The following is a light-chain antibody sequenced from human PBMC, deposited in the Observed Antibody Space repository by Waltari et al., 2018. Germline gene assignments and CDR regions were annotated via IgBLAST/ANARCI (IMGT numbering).Light chain of an antibody. CDR2: DAS. Sequence: EIVWTQSPATLSFSPGERAPSSCRTSQSVGTYLPWYQQPPGQSPRLLIYDASYRATGIPARFSGSGSETDFPLTISSLQPEDFAVYYCQQRRNWPLTFGGGTRVEI. CDR3: QQRRNWPLT. CDR1: QSVGTY. J-gene: IGKJ4*01. V-gene: IGKV3-11*01.